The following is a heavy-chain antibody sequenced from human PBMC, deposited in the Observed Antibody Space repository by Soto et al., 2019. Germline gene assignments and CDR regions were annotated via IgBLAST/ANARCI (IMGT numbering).Heavy chain of an antibody. J-gene: IGHJ4*02. V-gene: IGHV4-59*01. Sequence: SETLSLTCTVSGGSISSYYWSWIRQPPGKGLEWIGYIYYSGSTNYNPSLKSRVTISVDTSKNQFSLKLSSVTAADTAVYYCARVGYSSSWYLDYWGQGTLVTAPQ. CDR1: GGSISSYY. CDR2: IYYSGST. D-gene: IGHD6-13*01. CDR3: ARVGYSSSWYLDY.